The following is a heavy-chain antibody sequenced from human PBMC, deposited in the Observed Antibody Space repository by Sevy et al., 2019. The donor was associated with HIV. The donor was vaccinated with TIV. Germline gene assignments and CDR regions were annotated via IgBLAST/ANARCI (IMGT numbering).Heavy chain of an antibody. CDR1: SGSITNLY. CDR2: IYYNGHI. Sequence: SETLSLTCTVSSGSITNLYWNWIRQPPGKGLEWIANIYYNGHINYNPSLKSRVTLSLDTSKNQFSLRLSSVTAADTAMYYCAGENAWGRGYSWGQGTLVTVSS. CDR3: AGENAWGRGYS. V-gene: IGHV4-59*08. J-gene: IGHJ4*02. D-gene: IGHD1-26*01.